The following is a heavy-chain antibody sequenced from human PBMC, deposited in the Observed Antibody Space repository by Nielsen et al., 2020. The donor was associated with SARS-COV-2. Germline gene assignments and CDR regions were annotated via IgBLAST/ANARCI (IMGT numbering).Heavy chain of an antibody. CDR1: GDTATDYF. D-gene: IGHD1-14*01. J-gene: IGHJ6*02. V-gene: IGHV1-2*06. CDR2: ISKNRGAT. Sequence: ASVKVSCKASGDTATDYFVHWVRQAPGQGLEWMGRISKNRGATNYAQTFQGRVIMTRDTSTATAYIELSRLTSDDTAVYYCATEVNQRGMDVWGQGTTVIVSS. CDR3: ATEVNQRGMDV.